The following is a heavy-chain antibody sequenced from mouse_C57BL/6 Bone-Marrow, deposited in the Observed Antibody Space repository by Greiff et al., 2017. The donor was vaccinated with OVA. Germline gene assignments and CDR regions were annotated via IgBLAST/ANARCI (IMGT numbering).Heavy chain of an antibody. CDR2: INSSNGGI. V-gene: IGHV1-22*01. CDR1: GYTFTDYN. D-gene: IGHD2-12*01. CDR3: ARGIRRAMDY. Sequence: VQLQQSGPELVKPGASVKMFCKASGYTFTDYNMHWVKQSHGKSLEWIGYINSSNGGINYNEKFKSKATLTVDKSSSTAYMQLSSLTSEDSADYYCARGIRRAMDYWGQGTSVTVSS. J-gene: IGHJ4*01.